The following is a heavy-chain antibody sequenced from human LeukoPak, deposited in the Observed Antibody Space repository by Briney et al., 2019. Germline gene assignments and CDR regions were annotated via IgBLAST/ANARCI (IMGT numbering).Heavy chain of an antibody. J-gene: IGHJ4*02. CDR1: GGTFSSYA. CDR3: ARDPYSNYFDY. Sequence: SVKVSCKASGGTFSSYAISWVRQAPGQGLEWMGGIIPIFGTANYAQKFQGRVTMTRDTSISAAYMELSRLRSDDTAVYYCARDPYSNYFDYWGQGTLVTVSS. CDR2: IIPIFGTA. V-gene: IGHV1-69*05. D-gene: IGHD5-18*01.